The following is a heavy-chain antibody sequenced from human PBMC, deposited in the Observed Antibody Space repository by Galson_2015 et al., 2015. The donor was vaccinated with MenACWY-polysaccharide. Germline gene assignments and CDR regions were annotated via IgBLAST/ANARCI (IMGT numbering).Heavy chain of an antibody. Sequence: CAISGDSVSSNSAAWNWIRQSPSRGLEWLGRTYYRSKWYSYYAPSVKNRITIQPDTSKNHFSLQLNSVTPDDTAVYYCAGGPSPLASWGQGTLVTVSS. CDR2: TYYRSKWYS. CDR1: GDSVSSNSAA. D-gene: IGHD3-16*01. J-gene: IGHJ5*02. V-gene: IGHV6-1*01. CDR3: AGGPSPLAS.